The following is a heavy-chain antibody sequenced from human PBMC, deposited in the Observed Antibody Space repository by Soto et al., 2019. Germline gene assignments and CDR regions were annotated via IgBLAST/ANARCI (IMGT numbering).Heavy chain of an antibody. D-gene: IGHD6-13*01. CDR2: IYYSGST. V-gene: IGHV4-59*01. Sequence: SETLSVTCTVSGGSISSYYWSWIRQPPGKGLEWIGYIYYSGSTNYNPSLKSRVTISVDTSKNQFSLKLSSVTAADTAVYYCARGRSSWYHFDYWGQGTLVTVSS. CDR3: ARGRSSWYHFDY. CDR1: GGSISSYY. J-gene: IGHJ4*02.